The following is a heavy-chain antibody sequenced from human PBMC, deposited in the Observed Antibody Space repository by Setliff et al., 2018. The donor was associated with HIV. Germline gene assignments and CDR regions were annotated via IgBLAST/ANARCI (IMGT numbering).Heavy chain of an antibody. J-gene: IGHJ4*02. D-gene: IGHD2-21*02. CDR2: IYYSGST. V-gene: IGHV4-31*03. Sequence: SETLSLTCSVSGGSISSGGYYWSWIRQHPGKGLEWIGYIYYSGSTHYNASLESRVSISRDTSENQFSLSLKSVTVADTAVYYCSRHRGGDCMPVWGQGTLVTVSS. CDR3: SRHRGGDCMPV. CDR1: GGSISSGGYY.